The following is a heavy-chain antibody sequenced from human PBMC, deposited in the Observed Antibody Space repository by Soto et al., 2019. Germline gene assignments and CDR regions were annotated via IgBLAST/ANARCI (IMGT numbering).Heavy chain of an antibody. V-gene: IGHV3-7*01. Sequence: EVQLVESGGGLVQPGGSLRLSCAASGFTFSSYWMSWVRQAPGKGLEWVANIKLDGTEKYSVDSVKGRFTISRDNAKNSLYLQMNSLRVEDTAGYYCARGRSSSWYNWFEPWGQGTLVTVSS. J-gene: IGHJ5*02. CDR3: ARGRSSSWYNWFEP. CDR2: IKLDGTEK. D-gene: IGHD6-13*01. CDR1: GFTFSSYW.